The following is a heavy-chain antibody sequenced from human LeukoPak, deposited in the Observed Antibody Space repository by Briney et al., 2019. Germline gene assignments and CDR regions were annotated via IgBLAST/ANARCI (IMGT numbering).Heavy chain of an antibody. Sequence: GGSLRLSCAASGFTFSSYWMSWVRQAPGKGLEWVANIKPDGSEKYYVDSVKGRFTISRDNAKNSLYLQMNSLRAEDTAVYYCARDFGTIVVVTAIVDWGQGTLVTVSS. V-gene: IGHV3-7*01. CDR2: IKPDGSEK. CDR1: GFTFSSYW. CDR3: ARDFGTIVVVTAIVD. J-gene: IGHJ4*02. D-gene: IGHD2-21*02.